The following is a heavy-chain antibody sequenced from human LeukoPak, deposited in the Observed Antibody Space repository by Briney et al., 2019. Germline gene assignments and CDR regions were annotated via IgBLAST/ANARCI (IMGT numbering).Heavy chain of an antibody. D-gene: IGHD3-3*01. J-gene: IGHJ5*02. CDR2: ISGSGGST. CDR1: GFTFSSYA. Sequence: GGSLRLSCAASGFTFSSYAMSWVRQAPGKGLEWVSAISGSGGSTYYADSVKGRFTISRDNSKNTLYLQMNSLRAEDTAVYYCAKYWGLYDFWSGLNWFDPWGQGTLVTVSS. CDR3: AKYWGLYDFWSGLNWFDP. V-gene: IGHV3-23*01.